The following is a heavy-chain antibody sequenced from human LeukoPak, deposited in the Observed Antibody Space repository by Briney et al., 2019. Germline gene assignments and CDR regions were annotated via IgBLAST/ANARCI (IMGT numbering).Heavy chain of an antibody. CDR2: ISAYNGNT. CDR3: AATKDYGDFFDY. Sequence: AAVQVSCKASGYTFTSYGISWVRQAPGQGLEWMGWISAYNGNTNYAQKLQGRVTMTTDTSTSTAYMELRSLRSDDTAVYYCAATKDYGDFFDYWGQGTLVTVSS. J-gene: IGHJ4*02. CDR1: GYTFTSYG. V-gene: IGHV1-18*01. D-gene: IGHD4-17*01.